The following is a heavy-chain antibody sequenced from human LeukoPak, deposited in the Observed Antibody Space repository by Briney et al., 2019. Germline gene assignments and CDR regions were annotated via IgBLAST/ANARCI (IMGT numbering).Heavy chain of an antibody. CDR3: ARGDRRYFDWLLFDY. J-gene: IGHJ4*02. CDR2: INSDGSST. V-gene: IGHV3-74*01. Sequence: GGSLRLSCAASGFTFTTYWMHWVRHAPGKGLVWVSRINSDGSSTSYADSVRGRFTVSRDNAKNTLYLQMNSLRAEDTAVYYCARGDRRYFDWLLFDYWGQGTLVTVSS. D-gene: IGHD3-9*01. CDR1: GFTFTTYW.